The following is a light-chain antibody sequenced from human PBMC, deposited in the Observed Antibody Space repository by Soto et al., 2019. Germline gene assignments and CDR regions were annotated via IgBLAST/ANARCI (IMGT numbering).Light chain of an antibody. J-gene: IGKJ1*01. CDR2: GAS. CDR3: QQCGSSPRT. V-gene: IGKV3-20*01. CDR1: QSVSSSY. Sequence: EIVLTQSPGTLSLSPGERATLSCRASQSVSSSYLAWYQQKPGQAPRLLIYGASSRATGIPDRFSGSGSGTDFTLTISRLEPEDFAVNYCQQCGSSPRTFGQGTKVDI.